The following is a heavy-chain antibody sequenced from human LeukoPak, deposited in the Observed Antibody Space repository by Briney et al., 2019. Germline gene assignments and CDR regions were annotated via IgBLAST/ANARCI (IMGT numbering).Heavy chain of an antibody. J-gene: IGHJ4*02. CDR2: INPNSGNT. CDR1: GYTFTSCD. D-gene: IGHD6-19*01. V-gene: IGHV1-8*01. CDR3: TRGSSGRRDN. Sequence: ASLKVSCKASGYTFTSCDMNWVRQAPGQGLEWMGWINPNSGNTCYAQSFQGRITMTRDISIGTAYLELSNLTSEDTAIYYCTRGSSGRRDNWGQGTLVTVSA.